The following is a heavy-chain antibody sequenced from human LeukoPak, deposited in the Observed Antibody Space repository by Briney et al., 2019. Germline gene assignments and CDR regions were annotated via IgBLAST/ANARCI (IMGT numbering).Heavy chain of an antibody. CDR1: GYTFTGYY. J-gene: IGHJ6*03. CDR2: INPNSGGT. Sequence: ASVKVSCKASGYTFTGYYMHWVRQAPGQGLEWMGWINPNSGGTNYAQKFQGRVTMTRDTSISTAYMELSRLRSDDTAVYYCAREAPYCSSTSCPYYYYYYYMDVWGKGTTVTVSS. D-gene: IGHD2-2*01. CDR3: AREAPYCSSTSCPYYYYYYYMDV. V-gene: IGHV1-2*02.